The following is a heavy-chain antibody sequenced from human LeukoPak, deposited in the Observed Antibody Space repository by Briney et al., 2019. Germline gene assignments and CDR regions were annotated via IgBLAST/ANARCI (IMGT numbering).Heavy chain of an antibody. Sequence: GESLKISCKGSGYSFTDYWIAWVRQMPGKGLEWMGIIYPGDSDTRYSPSFQGHVSISADKSISTAYLQWSSLKASDTAMYYCARQKYYYDSSGYYDWFDPWGQGTLVTVSS. CDR1: GYSFTDYW. D-gene: IGHD3-22*01. CDR3: ARQKYYYDSSGYYDWFDP. V-gene: IGHV5-51*01. J-gene: IGHJ5*02. CDR2: IYPGDSDT.